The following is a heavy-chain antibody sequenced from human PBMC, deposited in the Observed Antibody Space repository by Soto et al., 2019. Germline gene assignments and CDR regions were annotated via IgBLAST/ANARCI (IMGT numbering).Heavy chain of an antibody. CDR2: LYSAGST. V-gene: IGHV3-66*01. CDR1: GLTVSSNY. Sequence: EVQLVESGGGLVQPGGSLRLSCAGSGLTVSSNYMSWVRQAPGKGLEWVSVLYSAGSTNYADSVKGRFTISRDNSKNTLYLQMNSLRAEDTAVYFCACSSSWPGFFDFWGQGTLVTVSS. J-gene: IGHJ4*02. CDR3: ACSSSWPGFFDF. D-gene: IGHD6-19*01.